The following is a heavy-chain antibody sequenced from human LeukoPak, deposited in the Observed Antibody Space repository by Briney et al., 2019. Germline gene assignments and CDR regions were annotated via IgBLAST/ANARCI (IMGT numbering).Heavy chain of an antibody. V-gene: IGHV1-8*03. CDR1: GYTFTSYD. CDR3: ARSPANRGAARASGQLVKWFDP. Sequence: ASVKVSCKASGYTFTSYDINWVRQATGQGREWMGWRNPNSGNTGYAQRFQGRVTITRNTSISTAYMELSSLRSEDTAVYYCARSPANRGAARASGQLVKWFDPWGQGTLVTVSS. CDR2: RNPNSGNT. D-gene: IGHD6-6*01. J-gene: IGHJ5*02.